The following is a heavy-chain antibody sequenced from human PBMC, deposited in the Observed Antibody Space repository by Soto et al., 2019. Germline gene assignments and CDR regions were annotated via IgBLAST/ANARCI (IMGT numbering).Heavy chain of an antibody. D-gene: IGHD2-15*01. V-gene: IGHV1-46*01. CDR1: GYTFTSYY. CDR3: ARGYYCSGGSCYPQINFDY. CDR2: INPSGGST. J-gene: IGHJ4*02. Sequence: QVQLVQSGAEVKKPGASVKVSCKASGYTFTSYYMHWVRQAPGQGLEWMGIINPSGGSTSYAQKFQGRVTMTRDTSTSTVYMEMSSLRSEDTAVYYCARGYYCSGGSCYPQINFDYWGQGTLVTVSS.